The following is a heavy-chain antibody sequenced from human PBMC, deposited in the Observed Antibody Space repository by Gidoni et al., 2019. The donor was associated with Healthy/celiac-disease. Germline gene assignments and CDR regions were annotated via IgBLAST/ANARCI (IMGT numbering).Heavy chain of an antibody. J-gene: IGHJ4*02. D-gene: IGHD1-26*01. CDR3: ARLVGATSHFDY. Sequence: QVQLVQSGAEVKKPGASVKASCKASGYTFTSYAMHWVRQAPGQRLEWMGWINAGNGNTKYSQKFQDRVTITRDTSASTAYMELSSLRSEDTAVYYCARLVGATSHFDYWGQGTLVTVSS. CDR1: GYTFTSYA. CDR2: INAGNGNT. V-gene: IGHV1-3*01.